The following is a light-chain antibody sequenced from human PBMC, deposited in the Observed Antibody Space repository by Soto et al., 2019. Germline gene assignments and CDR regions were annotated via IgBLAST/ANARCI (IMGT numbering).Light chain of an antibody. CDR3: QQYGSAPFT. CDR1: QSVSSSY. V-gene: IGKV3-20*01. CDR2: GAS. Sequence: PGERITLSCRASQSVSSSYVTWYQQKPGQAPRLLIYGASTRATGIPDRFSGSGSGTDVTLTISRLEPEDFAVYYCQQYGSAPFTFGPGTKVDIK. J-gene: IGKJ3*01.